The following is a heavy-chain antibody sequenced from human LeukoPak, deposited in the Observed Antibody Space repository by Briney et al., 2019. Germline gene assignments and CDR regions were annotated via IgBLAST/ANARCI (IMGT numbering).Heavy chain of an antibody. D-gene: IGHD3-10*01. Sequence: GGSLRLSCAAFGFTFSSYWMSWVRQAPGKGLEWVANIKQDGGEKYYVDSVKGRFTISRDNAKNSLYLQMNSLRAEDTAVYYCAREQSMVRGVTSFDYWGQGTLVTVSS. V-gene: IGHV3-7*01. CDR3: AREQSMVRGVTSFDY. J-gene: IGHJ4*02. CDR1: GFTFSSYW. CDR2: IKQDGGEK.